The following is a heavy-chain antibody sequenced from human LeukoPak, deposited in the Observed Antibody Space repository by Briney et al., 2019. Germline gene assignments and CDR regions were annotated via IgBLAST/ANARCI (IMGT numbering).Heavy chain of an antibody. CDR3: AKMEGHYDFWSGYSDY. Sequence: GSLRLSCAASGFIFSNYAMNWVRQAPGKGLEWVSSITSSSAYIYYADSVKGRFTISRDNAKNSLYLQMNSLGAEDTAVYYCAKMEGHYDFWSGYSDYWGQGTLVTVSS. V-gene: IGHV3-21*01. CDR2: ITSSSAYI. CDR1: GFIFSNYA. J-gene: IGHJ4*02. D-gene: IGHD3-3*01.